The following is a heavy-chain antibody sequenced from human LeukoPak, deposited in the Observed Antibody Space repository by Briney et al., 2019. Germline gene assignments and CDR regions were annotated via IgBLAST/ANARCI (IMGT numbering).Heavy chain of an antibody. CDR3: ARDHRSGSGSGTQANDY. V-gene: IGHV3-48*02. Sequence: PGGSLRLSCAASGFTFSYYSMNWVRQAPGKGLEWVSYISSSSKTIYYAESVKGRFTISRDNAKKSLDLQMNSLRDEDTAVYYCARDHRSGSGSGTQANDYWGQGTLVTVSS. D-gene: IGHD3-10*01. CDR1: GFTFSYYS. J-gene: IGHJ4*02. CDR2: ISSSSKTI.